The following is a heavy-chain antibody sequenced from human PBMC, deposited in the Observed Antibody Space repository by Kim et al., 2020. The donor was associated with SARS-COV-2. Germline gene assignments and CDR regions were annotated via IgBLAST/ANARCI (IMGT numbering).Heavy chain of an antibody. CDR2: IYYSGST. CDR3: ATTDIVVVPAHDAFDI. D-gene: IGHD2-2*01. V-gene: IGHV4-39*01. Sequence: SETLSLTCTVSGGSISSSSYYWGWIRQPPGKGLEWIGSIYYSGSTYYNPSLKSRVTISVDTSKNQFSLKLSSVTAADTAVYYCATTDIVVVPAHDAFDIWGQGTMVTVSS. J-gene: IGHJ3*02. CDR1: GGSISSSSYY.